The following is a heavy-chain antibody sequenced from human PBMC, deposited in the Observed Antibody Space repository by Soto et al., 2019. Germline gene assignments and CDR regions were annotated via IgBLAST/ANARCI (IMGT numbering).Heavy chain of an antibody. D-gene: IGHD3-10*01. V-gene: IGHV2-5*02. CDR1: GFSLSTNGVG. CDR3: AHNADYYGPAFDY. Sequence: QITLKESGPMLVKPTQTLTLTCTFSGFSLSTNGVGVGWIRQPPGKALEWLALIHWDDDKWYSPSLKSSLTXTXDXXKHQVVLTMTNVDPVDTATYYCAHNADYYGPAFDYWGQGILVTVSS. J-gene: IGHJ4*02. CDR2: IHWDDDK.